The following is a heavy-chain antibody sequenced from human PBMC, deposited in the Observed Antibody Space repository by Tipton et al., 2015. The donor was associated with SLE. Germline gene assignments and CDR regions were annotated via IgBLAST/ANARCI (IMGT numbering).Heavy chain of an antibody. D-gene: IGHD3-10*02. CDR3: AGCCSGILDAFDI. CDR1: GYSISSGYY. Sequence: TLSLTCAVSGYSISSGYYWGWIRQPPGKGLEWIGSIYHSGSTYYNPSLKSRVTISVDTSKNQFSLKLSSVTAADTAVYYCAGCCSGILDAFDIWGQGTMVTVSS. CDR2: IYHSGST. J-gene: IGHJ3*02. V-gene: IGHV4-38-2*01.